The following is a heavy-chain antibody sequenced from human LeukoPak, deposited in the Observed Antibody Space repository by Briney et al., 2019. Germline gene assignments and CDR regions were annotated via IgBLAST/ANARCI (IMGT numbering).Heavy chain of an antibody. CDR1: GFTFITYS. CDR3: ARGGRMGEFTYYFDY. CDR2: ISGSGGAI. Sequence: GGSLRLSCAASGFTFITYSINWVRQAPGKGLEWVSYISGSGGAIKYADSVKGRFTISRDNAKNSLYLQMNSLRAEDTAIYYCARGGRMGEFTYYFDYWGQGKLVTVSS. V-gene: IGHV3-48*01. J-gene: IGHJ4*02. D-gene: IGHD3-16*01.